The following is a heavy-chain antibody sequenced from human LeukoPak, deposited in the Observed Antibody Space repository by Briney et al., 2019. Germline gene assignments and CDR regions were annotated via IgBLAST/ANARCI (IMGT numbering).Heavy chain of an antibody. V-gene: IGHV1-18*01. D-gene: IGHD3-10*01. CDR2: ISAYNGDT. CDR3: AFRGVIPNYFDH. J-gene: IGHJ4*02. CDR1: GYTFKTYS. Sequence: ASVKVSCKASGYTFKTYSFTWVRQAPGQGLEWMGRISAYNGDTNYAQKFQGRVALTADTLTRTGYMELTSLRSDDTAVYYCAFRGVIPNYFDHWGQGSLVTGSS.